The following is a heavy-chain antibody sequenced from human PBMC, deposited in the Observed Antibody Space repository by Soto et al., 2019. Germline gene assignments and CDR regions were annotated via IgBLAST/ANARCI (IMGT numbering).Heavy chain of an antibody. V-gene: IGHV4-30-4*01. CDR2: IYYSGST. CDR1: GGSISSGDYY. J-gene: IGHJ4*02. CDR3: AREPRYCSSTSCYMGVDY. Sequence: TSETLSLTCTVSGGSISSGDYYWSWIRQPPGKGLEWIGYIYYSGSTYYNPSLKSRVTISVDTSKNQFSLKLSSVTAADTAVYYCAREPRYCSSTSCYMGVDYWGQGTLVTVSS. D-gene: IGHD2-2*02.